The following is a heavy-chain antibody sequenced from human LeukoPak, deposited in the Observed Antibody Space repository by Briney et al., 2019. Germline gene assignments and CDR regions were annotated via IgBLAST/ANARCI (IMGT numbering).Heavy chain of an antibody. CDR1: GGSISSYY. CDR2: IYYSGST. J-gene: IGHJ6*02. D-gene: IGHD6-13*01. Sequence: PSETLSLTCTVSGGSISSYYWSWIRQPPGKGLEWIGYIYYSGSTNYNPSLKSRVTISVDTSKNQFSLKLSSVTAADTAVYYCARSIAAARTGPWGGDYYYYGMDVWGQGTTVTVSS. CDR3: ARSIAAARTGPWGGDYYYYGMDV. V-gene: IGHV4-59*08.